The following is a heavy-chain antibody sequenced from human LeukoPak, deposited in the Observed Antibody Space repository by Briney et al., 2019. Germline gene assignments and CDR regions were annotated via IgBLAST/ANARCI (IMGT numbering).Heavy chain of an antibody. CDR2: ISSSSSYI. V-gene: IGHV3-21*01. Sequence: GGSLRLSCAASGFTFSSYGMSWVRQAPGKGLEWVSSISSSSSYIYYADSVKGRFTISRDNAKNSLYLQMNSLRAEDTAVYYCASAGQYSSTSDFDYWGQGTLVTVSS. CDR1: GFTFSSYG. J-gene: IGHJ4*02. D-gene: IGHD6-13*01. CDR3: ASAGQYSSTSDFDY.